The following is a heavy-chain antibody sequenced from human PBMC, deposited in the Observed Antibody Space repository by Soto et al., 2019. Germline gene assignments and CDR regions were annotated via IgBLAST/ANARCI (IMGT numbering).Heavy chain of an antibody. J-gene: IGHJ4*01. CDR2: INPKSGGT. CDR3: ARRLKNDSRSSNYYPPHDY. CDR1: GYIFSDYY. V-gene: IGHV1-2*02. D-gene: IGHD3-22*01. Sequence: ASVKVSCKASGYIFSDYYIHWVRQAPGQGLEWMGWINPKSGGTKYAQKFQGRVTMTGDTSISTAYMELSRLTSDDTAVYSCARRLKNDSRSSNYYPPHDYSGQETQVATSS.